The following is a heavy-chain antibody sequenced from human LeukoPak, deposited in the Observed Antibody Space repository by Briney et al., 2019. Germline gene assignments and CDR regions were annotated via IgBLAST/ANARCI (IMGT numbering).Heavy chain of an antibody. Sequence: GASVKVSCKASGYTFTSYDINWVRQATGQGLEWMGWMNPNSGNTGYAQKFQGRVTMTRNTSISTAYMELSSLRSEDTAVYYCARHFRLLWFGESTRDYFDYWGQGTLVTVSS. CDR1: GYTFTSYD. CDR2: MNPNSGNT. D-gene: IGHD3-10*01. V-gene: IGHV1-8*01. CDR3: ARHFRLLWFGESTRDYFDY. J-gene: IGHJ4*02.